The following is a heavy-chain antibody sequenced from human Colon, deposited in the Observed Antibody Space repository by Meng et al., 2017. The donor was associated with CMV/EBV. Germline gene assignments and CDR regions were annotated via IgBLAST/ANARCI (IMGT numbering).Heavy chain of an antibody. V-gene: IGHV1-2*02. CDR2: INPNSGDT. CDR3: ARDLRDFWSGPSAFDV. D-gene: IGHD3-3*01. CDR1: GYFFTGQY. J-gene: IGHJ3*01. Sequence: ASVKVSCKASGYFFTGQYMHWLRQAPGQGLEWMGWINPNSGDTNYPQKFQGRVTLTRDTSIKTAYMDLSRLTSDDPAVYYCARDLRDFWSGPSAFDVWGQGTMVTVSS.